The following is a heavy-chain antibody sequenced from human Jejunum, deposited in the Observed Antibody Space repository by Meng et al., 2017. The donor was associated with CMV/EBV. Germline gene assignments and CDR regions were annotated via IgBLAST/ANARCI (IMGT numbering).Heavy chain of an antibody. J-gene: IGHJ4*02. CDR2: INPSSGAT. V-gene: IGHV1-2*02. CDR1: GSTFFGYY. Sequence: QEQWGQSGAEVKKPGASVKVSCKTSGSTFFGYYLHWVRQAPGQGLEWMGWINPSSGATKYAPNFQGRISMTRDTSISTAYMELSSLRSDDTAVYFCAGHETSGYTSTFDYWGQGTLVTVSS. CDR3: AGHETSGYTSTFDY. D-gene: IGHD3-22*01.